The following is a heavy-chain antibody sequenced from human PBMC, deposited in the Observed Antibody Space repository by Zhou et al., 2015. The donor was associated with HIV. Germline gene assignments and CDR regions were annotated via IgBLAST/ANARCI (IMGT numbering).Heavy chain of an antibody. CDR1: GYTFTSYG. Sequence: QVQLVQSGAEVKKPGASVKVSCKASGYTFTSYGISWVRQAPGQGLEWMGWISAYNGNTNYAQKLQGRVTMTTDTSTSTAYMELRSLRSDDTAVYYCARDEYCSSTSCYWGAVLDYWGQGTLVTVSS. J-gene: IGHJ4*02. CDR2: ISAYNGNT. V-gene: IGHV1-18*01. CDR3: ARDEYCSSTSCYWGAVLDY. D-gene: IGHD2-2*01.